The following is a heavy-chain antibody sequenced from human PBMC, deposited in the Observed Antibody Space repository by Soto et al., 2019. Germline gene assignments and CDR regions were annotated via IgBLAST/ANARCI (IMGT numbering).Heavy chain of an antibody. CDR1: GFTFSNAW. V-gene: IGHV3-15*01. D-gene: IGHD3-22*01. CDR2: IKSKTDGGTT. CDR3: TTAYYYDSSGYPAFDY. Sequence: GGSLRLSCAASGFTFSNAWMSWVHQAPGKGLEWVGRIKSKTDGGTTDYAAPVKGRFTISRDDSKNTLYLQMNSLKTEDTAVYYCTTAYYYDSSGYPAFDYWGQGTLVTVSS. J-gene: IGHJ4*02.